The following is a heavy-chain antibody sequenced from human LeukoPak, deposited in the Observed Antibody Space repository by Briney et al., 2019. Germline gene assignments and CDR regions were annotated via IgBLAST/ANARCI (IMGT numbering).Heavy chain of an antibody. CDR2: INPNSGGT. J-gene: IGHJ4*02. V-gene: IGHV1-2*02. CDR1: GFTITDYY. Sequence: GASVKVSCKASGFTITDYYMHWVRQAPGQGLEWMGWINPNSGGTNYAQKFQGRVTMTRDTSISTAYMELSRLRSDDTAVYYCARDTPRPVPRGFEYWGQGTLVTVSS. CDR3: ARDTPRPVPRGFEY.